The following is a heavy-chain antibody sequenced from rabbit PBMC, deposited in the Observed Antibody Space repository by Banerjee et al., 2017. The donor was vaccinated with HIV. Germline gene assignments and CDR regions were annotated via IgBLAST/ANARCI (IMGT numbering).Heavy chain of an antibody. V-gene: IGHV1S47*01. J-gene: IGHJ4*01. Sequence: QEQLVESGGGLVQPEGSLTLTCKASGFDFSSNAMCWVRLAPGKGPEWIACINDGDGSTYYASWAKGRFTISKTSSTTVTLQMTSLTAADTATYFCARLYGAGLYDMWGPGTLVTVS. CDR1: GFDFSSNA. D-gene: IGHD2-1*01. CDR3: ARLYGAGLYDM. CDR2: INDGDGST.